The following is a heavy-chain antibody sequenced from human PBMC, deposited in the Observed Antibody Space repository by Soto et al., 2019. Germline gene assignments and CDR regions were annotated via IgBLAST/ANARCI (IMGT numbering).Heavy chain of an antibody. CDR3: AKRRGVAVAGHDAFDI. CDR2: VSASGGST. Sequence: GRSLKISCAASGFTFRNYAMYWVRQAPGKGLEWVSGVSASGGSTYYTGSVKGRFTISRDNSKNTLFLQMNSLRAEDTAVYYCAKRRGVAVAGHDAFDIWGQGTMVTVSS. V-gene: IGHV3-23*01. CDR1: GFTFRNYA. J-gene: IGHJ3*02. D-gene: IGHD6-19*01.